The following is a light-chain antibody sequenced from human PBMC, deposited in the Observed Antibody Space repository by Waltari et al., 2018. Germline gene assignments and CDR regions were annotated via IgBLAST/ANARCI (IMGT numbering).Light chain of an antibody. CDR3: QQYDSSPMYT. V-gene: IGKV3-20*01. J-gene: IGKJ2*01. Sequence: EIVLTQSPGTLSLSPGERATLSCRASKSVSSSYLAWYQQKTGQAPRLLIYGASSRATGIPDRFSGSGSGTDFTLTISRLEPEDFAVYYCQQYDSSPMYTFGQGTKLEIK. CDR1: KSVSSSY. CDR2: GAS.